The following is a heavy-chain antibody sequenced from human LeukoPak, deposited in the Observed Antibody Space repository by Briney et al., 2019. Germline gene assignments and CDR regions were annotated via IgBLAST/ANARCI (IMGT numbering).Heavy chain of an antibody. D-gene: IGHD3-10*01. CDR2: IWYDGSNK. Sequence: PGRSLRLSCAASGFTFSSYGMHWVRQATGKGLEWVAVIWYDGSNKYYADSVKGRFTISRDNTKNTLYLQMNSLRAQDTAVYYCTKGTIKSAIGSSHDYWGQGTRVTVSS. V-gene: IGHV3-33*06. CDR1: GFTFSSYG. CDR3: TKGTIKSAIGSSHDY. J-gene: IGHJ4*02.